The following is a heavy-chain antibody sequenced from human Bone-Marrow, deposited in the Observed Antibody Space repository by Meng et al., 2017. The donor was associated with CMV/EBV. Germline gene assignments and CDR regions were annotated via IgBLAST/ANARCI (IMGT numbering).Heavy chain of an antibody. J-gene: IGHJ4*02. CDR2: IYYSGST. Sequence: SGGSISSGVYYWSWIRQHPGKGMEWIGYIYYSGSTYYNPSLKSRVTISVDTSKNQFSLKLSSVTAADTAVYYCARARGMTTVTTLDYWGQGTLVTVSS. CDR1: GGSISSGVYY. CDR3: ARARGMTTVTTLDY. D-gene: IGHD4-11*01. V-gene: IGHV4-31*02.